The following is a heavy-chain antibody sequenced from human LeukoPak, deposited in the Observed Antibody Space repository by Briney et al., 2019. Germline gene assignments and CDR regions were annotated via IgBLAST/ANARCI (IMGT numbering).Heavy chain of an antibody. V-gene: IGHV4-30-4*01. J-gene: IGHJ5*02. CDR2: IYYSGST. Sequence: PSQTLSLTCTVSGGSISSGDYYWSWIRQPPGKGLEWIGYIYYSGSTYYNPSLKSRVTISVDTSKNQFSLKLSSVTAADTAVYYWAREGVVVPAAMNGFDPWGQGTLVTVSS. CDR1: GGSISSGDYY. D-gene: IGHD2-2*01. CDR3: AREGVVVPAAMNGFDP.